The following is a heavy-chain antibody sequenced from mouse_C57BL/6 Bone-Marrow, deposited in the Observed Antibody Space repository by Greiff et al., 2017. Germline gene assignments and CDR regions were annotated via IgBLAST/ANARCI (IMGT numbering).Heavy chain of an antibody. D-gene: IGHD2-4*01. CDR1: GFTIKDDY. CDR2: IDPEDGDT. Sequence: EVQLQQSGAELVRPGASVKLSCTASGFTIKDDYMHWVKQRPEQGLEWIGWIDPEDGDTEYASKFKGKATITADTSSNTAYLQLSSLTSEDTAVXYCTTSDYEYGAMDYWGQGTTVTVSS. J-gene: IGHJ4*01. CDR3: TTSDYEYGAMDY. V-gene: IGHV14-4*01.